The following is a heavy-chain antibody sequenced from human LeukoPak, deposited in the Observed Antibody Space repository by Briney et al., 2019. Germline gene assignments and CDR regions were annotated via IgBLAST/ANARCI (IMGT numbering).Heavy chain of an antibody. V-gene: IGHV5-51*01. CDR1: GYTFTTYW. Sequence: GESLKISCKGSGYTFTTYWIAWVRPMPGKGLEWMGIIYPSDSDTRYSPSCQGQVIISADKSISTAYLQWSSMKASDTAMYYCASATTVNTGAFDIWGQGTMVTVSS. CDR2: IYPSDSDT. J-gene: IGHJ3*02. D-gene: IGHD4-17*01. CDR3: ASATTVNTGAFDI.